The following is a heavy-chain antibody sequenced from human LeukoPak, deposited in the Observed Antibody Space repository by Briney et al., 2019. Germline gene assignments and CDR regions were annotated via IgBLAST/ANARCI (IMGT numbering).Heavy chain of an antibody. V-gene: IGHV4-59*01. CDR3: ARLAAGGSYYAPFDY. Sequence: SETLSLTCTVSGGSISSYYWSWIRQPPGKGLEWIGYIYYSGCTNYNPSLKGRVTISVDTSKNQFSLKLSSVTAADTAVYYCARLAAGGSYYAPFDYWGQGTLVTVSS. CDR2: IYYSGCT. J-gene: IGHJ4*02. D-gene: IGHD1-26*01. CDR1: GGSISSYY.